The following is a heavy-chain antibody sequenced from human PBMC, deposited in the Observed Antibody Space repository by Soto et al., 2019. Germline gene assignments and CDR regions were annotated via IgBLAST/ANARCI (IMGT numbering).Heavy chain of an antibody. CDR1: GYHLTSYG. V-gene: IGHV1-18*01. CDR3: ATTTGHSYYCYGMGV. CDR2: ISAYNGDT. D-gene: IGHD3-9*01. Sequence: QVRLVQSGAEVKKPGASVKVSCKASGYHLTSYGISWVRQAPGQGLEWMGWISAYNGDTNYTQKFQGRGTLTTDTTTSTAYMELRSLRSDDTAVYCCATTTGHSYYCYGMGVWGQGTTVTVSS. J-gene: IGHJ6*02.